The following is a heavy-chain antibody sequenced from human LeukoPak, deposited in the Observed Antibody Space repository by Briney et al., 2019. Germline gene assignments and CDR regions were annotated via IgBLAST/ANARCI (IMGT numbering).Heavy chain of an antibody. J-gene: IGHJ4*02. Sequence: SETLSLTCTVSGGSISSYYWSWIRQPPGKGLEWIGYIYYSGSTNYNPSLKSRVTISVDTSKNQFSLKLSSVTAADTAVYYCARSPTVVTLIDYWGQGTLVIVSS. CDR1: GGSISSYY. CDR2: IYYSGST. CDR3: ARSPTVVTLIDY. V-gene: IGHV4-59*01. D-gene: IGHD4-23*01.